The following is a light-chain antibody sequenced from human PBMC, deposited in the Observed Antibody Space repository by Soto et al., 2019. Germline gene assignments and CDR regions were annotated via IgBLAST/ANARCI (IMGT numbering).Light chain of an antibody. Sequence: IVLTQSPGTLSLSPGERATISCRASQSSNNKYLAWYHQKVGQPPPLLIYGATNKARGIPGRFGCSGSGTDFTLTGSRMPPEDLAVYHCQQYGSAPWTFGQGTKVE. CDR3: QQYGSAPWT. CDR2: GAT. J-gene: IGKJ1*01. CDR1: QSSNNKY. V-gene: IGKV3-20*01.